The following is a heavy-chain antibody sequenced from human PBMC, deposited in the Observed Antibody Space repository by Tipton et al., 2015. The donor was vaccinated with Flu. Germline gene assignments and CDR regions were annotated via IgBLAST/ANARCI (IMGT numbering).Heavy chain of an antibody. Sequence: TLSLTCSVSGYSINSGYYWGWVRRPPGKGLEWIGTIYRSGSTYYNPSLKSRVTISVDTSKNQSSLKLSSVTAADTAVYYCARRWGATIYWYFDLWGRGTLVTVSS. V-gene: IGHV4-38-2*01. J-gene: IGHJ2*01. D-gene: IGHD1-26*01. CDR1: GYSINSGYY. CDR3: ARRWGATIYWYFDL. CDR2: IYRSGST.